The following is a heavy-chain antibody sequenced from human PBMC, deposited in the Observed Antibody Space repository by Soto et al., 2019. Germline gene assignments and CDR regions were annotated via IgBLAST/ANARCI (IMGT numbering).Heavy chain of an antibody. CDR1: GFSLSTSGMC. CDR2: IDWDDDK. D-gene: IGHD2-2*01. CDR3: ARIKASSRDGYISDY. V-gene: IGHV2-70*01. J-gene: IGHJ4*02. Sequence: SGPTLVNPTQTLTLTCTFSGFSLSTSGMCVSWIRQPPGKALEWLALIDWDDDKYYSTSLKTRLTISKDTSKNQVVLTMTNMDPVDTATYYCARIKASSRDGYISDYWGQGTLVTVSS.